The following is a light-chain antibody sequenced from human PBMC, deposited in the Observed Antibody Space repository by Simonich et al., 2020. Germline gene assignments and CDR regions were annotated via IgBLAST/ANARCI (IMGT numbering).Light chain of an antibody. V-gene: IGKV4-1*01. CDR3: QQYYSTLLT. Sequence: DIVMTQSPDSLAVSLGERATINCKSRQSVLYSSNNKNYLAWYQQNPGQPPKLLIYWESTRESGVPDRFSGSGSGTDFTLTISSLQAEDVAVYYCQQYYSTLLTFGGGTKVEIK. J-gene: IGKJ4*01. CDR2: WES. CDR1: QSVLYSSNNKNY.